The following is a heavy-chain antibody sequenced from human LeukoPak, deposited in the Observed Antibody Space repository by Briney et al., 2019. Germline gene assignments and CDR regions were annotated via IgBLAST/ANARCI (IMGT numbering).Heavy chain of an antibody. D-gene: IGHD4-17*01. CDR3: AKDLEDGDYFDY. J-gene: IGHJ4*02. Sequence: GGSLRLSCAASGFIFNNYAMNWVRQAPGKGLEWVSVISARGGSTFYADSVKGRFTISRDNSKNTLYLQMNSLRAEDTAVYYCAKDLEDGDYFDYWGQGTLVTVSS. CDR1: GFIFNNYA. V-gene: IGHV3-23*01. CDR2: ISARGGST.